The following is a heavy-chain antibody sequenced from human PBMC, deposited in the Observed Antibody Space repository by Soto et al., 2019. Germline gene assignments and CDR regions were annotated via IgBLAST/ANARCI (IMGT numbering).Heavy chain of an antibody. CDR1: GFTFSNYA. Sequence: EVQLLDSGGGLAQPGGSLRLSCAASGFTFSNYAMTWVRQAPGKGLEWVSIITGNGGSTSYADSVKGRFTIYRDNSKKTLYLQMNSLRVEDTAVYYCAKLPLGYCNGGTSYRYFDYWGQGTLVTVSS. CDR2: ITGNGGST. CDR3: AKLPLGYCNGGTSYRYFDY. V-gene: IGHV3-23*01. J-gene: IGHJ4*02. D-gene: IGHD2-15*01.